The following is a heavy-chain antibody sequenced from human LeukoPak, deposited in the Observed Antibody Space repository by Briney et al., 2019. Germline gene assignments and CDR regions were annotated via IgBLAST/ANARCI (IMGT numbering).Heavy chain of an antibody. CDR2: ISGGGGST. J-gene: IGHJ5*02. V-gene: IGHV3-23*01. CDR3: AKDLIPLRGGGWFDP. D-gene: IGHD3-16*01. CDR1: GFTFSSYA. Sequence: GGSPRLSCAASGFTFSSYAMSWVRQAPGKGLEWVSAISGGGGSTYYADSVKGRFTISRDNSKNTLYLQMNSLRAEDTAVYYCAKDLIPLRGGGWFDPWGQGTLVTVSS.